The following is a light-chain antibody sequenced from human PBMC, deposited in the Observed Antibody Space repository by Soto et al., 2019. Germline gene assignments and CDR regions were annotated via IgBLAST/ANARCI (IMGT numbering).Light chain of an antibody. Sequence: DIQLTQSPSFLSASVGDRVTITCRASQGISSYLAWYQQKPGKAPKLLIYAASTLQSGVPSRFSGSGSGTEFTLTISSLQPEDFATYYCQQLNSYAPWTFGQGTKVDI. CDR3: QQLNSYAPWT. V-gene: IGKV1-9*01. J-gene: IGKJ1*01. CDR2: AAS. CDR1: QGISSY.